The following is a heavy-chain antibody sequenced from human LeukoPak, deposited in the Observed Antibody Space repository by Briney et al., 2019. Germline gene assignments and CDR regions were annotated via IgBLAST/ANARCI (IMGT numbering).Heavy chain of an antibody. CDR2: IRYDGSDN. CDR3: AKDKGPTYYFDY. V-gene: IGHV3-30*02. J-gene: IGHJ4*02. Sequence: GGSLRLSCAASGVTFSSYGLHWVRQAPGKGLEWVAFIRYDGSDNYYADSVKGRFTISRDNSKNTLYLQMNSLRAEDTAVYYCAKDKGPTYYFDYWGQGTLVTVSS. CDR1: GVTFSSYG.